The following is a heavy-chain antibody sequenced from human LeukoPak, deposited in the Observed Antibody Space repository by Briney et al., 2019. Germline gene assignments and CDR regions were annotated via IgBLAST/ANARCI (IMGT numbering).Heavy chain of an antibody. CDR3: ARAAYYYDSSGYTYYFDY. Sequence: SETLSLTCTVSGGSISSYYWSRIRQPPGKGLEWIGYIYYSGSTNYNPSLKSRVTISVDTSKNQFSLKLSSVTAADTAVYYCARAAYYYDSSGYTYYFDYWGQGTLVTVSS. CDR2: IYYSGST. J-gene: IGHJ4*02. CDR1: GGSISSYY. V-gene: IGHV4-59*01. D-gene: IGHD3-22*01.